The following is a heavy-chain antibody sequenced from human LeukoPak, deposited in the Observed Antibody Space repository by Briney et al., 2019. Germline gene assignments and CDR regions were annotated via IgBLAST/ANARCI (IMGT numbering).Heavy chain of an antibody. J-gene: IGHJ5*02. D-gene: IGHD3-22*01. CDR1: GFTFSSYA. CDR3: AKDKSYYDSSGYYYFGFDP. V-gene: IGHV3-23*01. Sequence: GGSLRLSCAAPGFTFSSYAMSWVRQAPGKGLEWVSAISGSGGSTYYADSVKGRFTISRDNSKNTLYLQMNSLRAEDTAVYYCAKDKSYYDSSGYYYFGFDPWGQGTLVTVSS. CDR2: ISGSGGST.